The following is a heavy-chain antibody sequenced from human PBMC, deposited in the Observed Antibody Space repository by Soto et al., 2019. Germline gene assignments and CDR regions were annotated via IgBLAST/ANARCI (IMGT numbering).Heavy chain of an antibody. Sequence: QITLKESGPTLVKPTQTLTLTCTFSGFSLSSTRMAVGWIRQPPGKALEWLALIYWDDDKRYSPFLKSRLTTPNDTSKNQVVLTMSNMDPVDTARYYCSHIVVAGLGYYFDYWGQGTLVTVSS. D-gene: IGHD6-19*01. CDR3: SHIVVAGLGYYFDY. CDR2: IYWDDDK. CDR1: GFSLSSTRMA. V-gene: IGHV2-5*02. J-gene: IGHJ4*02.